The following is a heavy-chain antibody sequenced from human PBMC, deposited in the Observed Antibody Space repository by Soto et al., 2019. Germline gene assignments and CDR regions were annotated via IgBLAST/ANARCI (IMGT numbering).Heavy chain of an antibody. Sequence: SETLSLTGSVSDGSINSDGCYWSWIRQHPGKGLEWIGSIYYRGNAYYNPSLKTRVTISVDTSKNQFSLKLSSVTAADTAVYYCARFYDKLDYWGQGTLVTVSS. CDR1: DGSINSDGCY. J-gene: IGHJ4*02. CDR3: ARFYDKLDY. D-gene: IGHD3-22*01. CDR2: IYYRGNA. V-gene: IGHV4-31*03.